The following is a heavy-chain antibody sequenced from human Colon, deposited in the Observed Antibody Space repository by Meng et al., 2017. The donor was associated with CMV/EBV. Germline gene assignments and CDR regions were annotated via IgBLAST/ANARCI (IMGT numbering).Heavy chain of an antibody. V-gene: IGHV3-43*01. Sequence: GESLKISCVGSGFSFEDYTMHWVRQRPGKGLEWVALISKDGDSTYYGDSVRGRFTIFRDNRKNSLHLQMTNLRSDDTAVYYCAKDRVKSQMLFPNDWGQGTLVTVSS. CDR2: ISKDGDST. CDR1: GFSFEDYT. J-gene: IGHJ4*02. D-gene: IGHD3-10*01. CDR3: AKDRVKSQMLFPND.